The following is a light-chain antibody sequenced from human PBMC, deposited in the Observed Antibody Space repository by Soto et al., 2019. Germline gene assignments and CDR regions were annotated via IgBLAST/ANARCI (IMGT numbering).Light chain of an antibody. J-gene: IGLJ3*02. CDR3: AAWDDSLNGPV. CDR2: GNA. CDR1: SSNIGSHT. Sequence: QSVLTQPPTASATPGQRVAISCSGSSSNIGSHTVNWYQQLPGTAPKLLIYGNAQRPSGVPDRFSGSKSGTSDSLAISGLQSEDEVDYYCAAWDDSLNGPVFGGGTKLTVL. V-gene: IGLV1-44*01.